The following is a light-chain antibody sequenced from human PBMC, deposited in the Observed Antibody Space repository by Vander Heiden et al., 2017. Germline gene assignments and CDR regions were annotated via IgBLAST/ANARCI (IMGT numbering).Light chain of an antibody. J-gene: IGLJ3*02. CDR1: SSDVGRQNY. V-gene: IGLV2-8*01. Sequence: SALTQPSSASGSPGQSVTISYTETSSDVGRQNYVSWYQQHPGKAPKLMISEVIKRPSGVPDRLSGSKSGNTASLTVSGRQAEDEADYYCSSYAGSENFALVFGGGTKLTVL. CDR3: SSYAGSENFALV. CDR2: EVI.